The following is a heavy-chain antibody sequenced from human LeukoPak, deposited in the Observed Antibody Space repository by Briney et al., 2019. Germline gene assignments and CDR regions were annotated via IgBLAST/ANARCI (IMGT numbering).Heavy chain of an antibody. CDR1: GFTFSSYA. J-gene: IGHJ4*02. V-gene: IGHV3-23*01. CDR3: AKTLGYCSGGRCYLHAVDY. D-gene: IGHD2-15*01. CDR2: ISGSGGST. Sequence: PGESLRLSCAASGFTFSSYAMSWVRQAPGKGLEWVAAISGSGGSTYYADSVKGRFTISRDNSKNTLYLQMNSLRAEDTAVYYCAKTLGYCSGGRCYLHAVDYWGQGTLVTVSS.